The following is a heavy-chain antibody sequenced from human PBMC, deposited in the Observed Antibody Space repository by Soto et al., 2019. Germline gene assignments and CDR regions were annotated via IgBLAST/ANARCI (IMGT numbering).Heavy chain of an antibody. V-gene: IGHV1-69*13. D-gene: IGHD2-2*01. J-gene: IGHJ6*02. CDR3: ARVDCSSTSCYGYYYYYGMDV. CDR2: IIPVFGTA. CDR1: GGTFSSYA. Sequence: SVKVSCKASGGTFSSYAISWVLQAPLQWLDWMGGIIPVFGTANYAQKFQGRVTITADESTSTAYMELSSLRSEDTAVYYCARVDCSSTSCYGYYYYYGMDVWGQGTTVTVSS.